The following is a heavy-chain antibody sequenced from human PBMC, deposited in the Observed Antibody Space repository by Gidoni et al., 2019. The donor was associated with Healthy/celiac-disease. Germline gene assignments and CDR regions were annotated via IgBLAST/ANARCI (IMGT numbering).Heavy chain of an antibody. V-gene: IGHV1-18*01. D-gene: IGHD6-13*01. Sequence: QVQLVQSGAEVKKPGASGKVSCKAYGYTFTSYGISWVRQAPGQGLEWMGWFSAYNGNTNYAQKLQGRVTMTTDTSTSTAYMELRSLRSDDTAVYYCARVVAAAAAGRWFDPWGQGTLVTVSS. CDR2: FSAYNGNT. CDR1: GYTFTSYG. CDR3: ARVVAAAAAGRWFDP. J-gene: IGHJ5*02.